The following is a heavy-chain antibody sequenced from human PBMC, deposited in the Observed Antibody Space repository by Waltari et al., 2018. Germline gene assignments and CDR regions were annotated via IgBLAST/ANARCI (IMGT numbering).Heavy chain of an antibody. CDR3: ARVTTRGYKGSGTDY. CDR1: GGSISSGGYY. J-gene: IGHJ4*02. V-gene: IGHV4-31*03. Sequence: QVQLQESGPGLVKPSQTLSLTCTVSGGSISSGGYYWSWIRQHPGKGLEWIGYIYYSGSTYYNPSLRSRVTISVDTSKNQFSRKRSSVTAADTAVYYCARVTTRGYKGSGTDYWGQGTLVTVSS. CDR2: IYYSGST. D-gene: IGHD3-10*01.